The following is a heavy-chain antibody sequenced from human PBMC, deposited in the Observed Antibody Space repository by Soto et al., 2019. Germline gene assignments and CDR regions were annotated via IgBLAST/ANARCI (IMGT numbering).Heavy chain of an antibody. CDR1: GYTFTSYG. Sequence: ASVKVSCKASGYTFTSYGISWVRQAPGQGLEWMGWISAYNGNTNYAQKLQGRVTMTTDTSTSTAYMELRSLRSDDTAVYYCVRGGRGYCSGGSCYADTLQNDYWGQGTLVTVSS. V-gene: IGHV1-18*01. J-gene: IGHJ4*02. CDR2: ISAYNGNT. CDR3: VRGGRGYCSGGSCYADTLQNDY. D-gene: IGHD2-15*01.